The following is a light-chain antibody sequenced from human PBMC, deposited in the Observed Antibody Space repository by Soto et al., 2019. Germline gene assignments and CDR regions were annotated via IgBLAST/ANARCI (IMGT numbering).Light chain of an antibody. CDR3: SSNGGSSTVV. Sequence: QSALTQPPSASGSPGQSVTISCTGSSSDVGGYNYVSWYQQHPGKAPKLMIYEVSKRPSGVPDRLSGSKSGNTASLTVSGLQAEDEPDYYCSSNGGSSTVVLGGGTKLTVL. J-gene: IGLJ2*01. V-gene: IGLV2-8*01. CDR1: SSDVGGYNY. CDR2: EVS.